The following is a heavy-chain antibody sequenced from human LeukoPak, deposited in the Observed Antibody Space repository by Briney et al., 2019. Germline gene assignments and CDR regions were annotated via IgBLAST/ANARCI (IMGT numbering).Heavy chain of an antibody. CDR2: VYTGGST. D-gene: IGHD3-22*01. J-gene: IGHJ4*02. CDR3: ARGKSGYSTPFDY. V-gene: IGHV4-61*02. CDR1: GASISSGNDY. Sequence: SETLSLTCTVSGASISSGNDYWSWIRQPAGKGLEWIGRVYTGGSTNYNPSLKSRVTISVDTSKNQFSLKLSSVTAADTAVYYCARGKSGYSTPFDYWGQGTLVTVSS.